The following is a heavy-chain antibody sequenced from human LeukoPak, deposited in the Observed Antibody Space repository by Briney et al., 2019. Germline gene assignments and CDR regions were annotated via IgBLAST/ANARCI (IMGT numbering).Heavy chain of an antibody. CDR2: IYYSGST. V-gene: IGHV4-59*01. CDR1: GGSINSYY. CDR3: ARLFHPALSGNYPFDY. Sequence: SETLSLTCTVSGGSINSYYWSWIRQPPGKGLEWIAYIYYSGSTSYNPSLKSRVTISVDTSKNQFSLELNSVTAADTAMYYCARLFHPALSGNYPFDYWGQGTLVTASS. J-gene: IGHJ4*02. D-gene: IGHD1-26*01.